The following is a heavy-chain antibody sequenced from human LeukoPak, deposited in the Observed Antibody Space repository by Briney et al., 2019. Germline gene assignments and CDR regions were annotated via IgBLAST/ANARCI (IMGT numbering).Heavy chain of an antibody. V-gene: IGHV3-7*01. CDR3: ARDSDLRWDNWFDP. D-gene: IGHD1-26*01. CDR1: GFPFSSYW. J-gene: IGHJ5*02. Sequence: GGSLRLSCAASGFPFSSYWMAWVRQAPGKGLEWVATITLDGSDSYYVDSVKGRFTVSRDNAKNSLYLQMNSLRVEDTAVYYCARDSDLRWDNWFDPWGQGTLVTVPS. CDR2: ITLDGSDS.